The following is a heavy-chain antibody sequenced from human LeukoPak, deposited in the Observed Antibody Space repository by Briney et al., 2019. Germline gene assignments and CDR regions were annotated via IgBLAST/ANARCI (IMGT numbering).Heavy chain of an antibody. V-gene: IGHV4-4*07. CDR1: GGSISSYY. CDR2: IYTRGST. J-gene: IGHJ4*02. Sequence: SETLSLTCTVSGGSISSYYWSLIRQPAGKGLEWIGRIYTRGSTNYNPPLKSRVTMSVDTSKNQFSLKLSSVTAADTAVYYCAGEGHYYDSSGYYYGGEDYWGQGTLVTVSS. D-gene: IGHD3-22*01. CDR3: AGEGHYYDSSGYYYGGEDY.